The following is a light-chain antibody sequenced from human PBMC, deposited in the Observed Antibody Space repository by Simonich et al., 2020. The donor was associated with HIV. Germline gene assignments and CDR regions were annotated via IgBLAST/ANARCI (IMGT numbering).Light chain of an antibody. CDR2: WAS. CDR3: QQYYRTPPT. CDR1: QSLLYRSKNKNY. Sequence: DIVMTQSPDSLAVSLGERATIHCKSSQSLLYRSKNKNYLAWYQQKPGQPPKLIIYWASTRESGGPDRFSGSGSGTDFTLTISSLQAEDVAVYYCQQYYRTPPTFGQGTKVEIK. V-gene: IGKV4-1*01. J-gene: IGKJ1*01.